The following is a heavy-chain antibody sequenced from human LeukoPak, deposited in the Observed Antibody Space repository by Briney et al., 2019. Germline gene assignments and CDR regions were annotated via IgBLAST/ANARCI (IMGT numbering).Heavy chain of an antibody. V-gene: IGHV4-34*01. CDR1: GGSFSGYY. CDR2: INHSGST. J-gene: IGHJ4*02. D-gene: IGHD2-2*01. Sequence: KPSETLSLTCAVYGGSFSGYYWSWIRQPPGKGLEWIGEINHSGSTNYNPSLKSRVTISVDTSKNQFSLKLSPVTAADTAVYYCARGVIVVVPAAMFDYWGQGTLVTVSS. CDR3: ARGVIVVVPAAMFDY.